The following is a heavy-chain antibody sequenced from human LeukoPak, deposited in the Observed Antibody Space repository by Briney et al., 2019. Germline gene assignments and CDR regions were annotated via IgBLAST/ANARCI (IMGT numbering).Heavy chain of an antibody. J-gene: IGHJ4*02. V-gene: IGHV1-8*01. Sequence: ASVKVSCKASGYTFTSYDTNWVRQATGQGLEWMGWMNPNSGNTGYAQKFQGRVTMTRNTSKSTAYMELSSLRSEDTAVYYCARALRYSGYASRFGFGYWGQGTLVTVSS. CDR1: GYTFTSYD. CDR2: MNPNSGNT. CDR3: ARALRYSGYASRFGFGY. D-gene: IGHD5-12*01.